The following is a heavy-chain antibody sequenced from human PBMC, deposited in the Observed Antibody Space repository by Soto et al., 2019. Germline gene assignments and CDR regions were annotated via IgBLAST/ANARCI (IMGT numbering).Heavy chain of an antibody. CDR3: VREIAEKYYYYGMDV. Sequence: PGGSLRLSCAASGFTFSSYSMNWVRQAPGKGLEWVSSISSSSSYIYYADSVKGRFTISRDNAKNSLYLQMNSLRAEDTAVYYCVREIAEKYYYYGMDVWGQGTTVTVSS. D-gene: IGHD6-13*01. J-gene: IGHJ6*02. V-gene: IGHV3-21*01. CDR1: GFTFSSYS. CDR2: ISSSSSYI.